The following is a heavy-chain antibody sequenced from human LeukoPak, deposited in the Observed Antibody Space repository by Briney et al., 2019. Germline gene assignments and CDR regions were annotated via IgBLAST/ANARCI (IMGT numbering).Heavy chain of an antibody. CDR1: GFTFTNAW. CDR3: STLTSRGLSDS. J-gene: IGHJ4*02. Sequence: PGGSLRLSCAASGFTFTNAWMNWVRQAPGKGLEWVGRIKSKAAGETIDYAAPVKGRFTFSRDDSKNMLYLQMNSLKSEDTAVYYCSTLTSRGLSDSWGQGTLVTVSS. V-gene: IGHV3-15*07. CDR2: IKSKAAGETI. D-gene: IGHD1-20*01.